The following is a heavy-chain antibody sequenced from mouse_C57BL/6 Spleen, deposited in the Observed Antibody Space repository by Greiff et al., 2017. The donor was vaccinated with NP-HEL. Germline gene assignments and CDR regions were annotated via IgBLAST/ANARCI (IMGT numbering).Heavy chain of an antibody. Sequence: ESGPGLVAPSQSLSITCTVSGFSLTSYAISWVRQPPGKGLEWLGVIWTGGGTNYNSALKSRLGIRKDNSKSQVFLTMNSLQTDDTARYYCARGGYYYGSSGYFYVWGTGTTVTVSS. D-gene: IGHD1-1*01. V-gene: IGHV2-9-1*01. CDR1: GFSLTSYA. CDR2: IWTGGGT. CDR3: ARGGYYYGSSGYFYV. J-gene: IGHJ1*03.